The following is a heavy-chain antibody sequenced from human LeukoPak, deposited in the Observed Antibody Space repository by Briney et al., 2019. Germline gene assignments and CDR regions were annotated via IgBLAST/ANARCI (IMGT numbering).Heavy chain of an antibody. CDR2: ISSSSSYI. D-gene: IGHD3-10*01. V-gene: IGHV3-21*01. CDR1: GFTFSRHG. CDR3: ARAIGSGSYEFDY. J-gene: IGHJ4*02. Sequence: PGGTLRLSCVASGFTFSRHGMNWVRQAPGKGLEWVSSISSSSSYIYYADSVKGRFTISRDNAKNSLYLQMNSLRAEDTAVYYCARAIGSGSYEFDYWGQGALVTVSS.